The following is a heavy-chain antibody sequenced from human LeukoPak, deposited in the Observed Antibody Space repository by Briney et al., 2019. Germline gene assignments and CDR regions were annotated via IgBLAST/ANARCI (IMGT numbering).Heavy chain of an antibody. Sequence: ASVKVSCKASGYTFTSYYMHWVRQAPGQGLEWMGWISAYNGNTNYAQKLQGRVTMTTDTSTSTAYMELRSLRSDDTAVYYCARGGVVVAATSFDYWAREPWSPSPQ. D-gene: IGHD2-15*01. J-gene: IGHJ4*02. V-gene: IGHV1-18*04. CDR1: GYTFTSYY. CDR2: ISAYNGNT. CDR3: ARGGVVVAATSFDY.